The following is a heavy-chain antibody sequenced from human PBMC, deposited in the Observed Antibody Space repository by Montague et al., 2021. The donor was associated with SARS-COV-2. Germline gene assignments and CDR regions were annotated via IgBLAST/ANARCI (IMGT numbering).Heavy chain of an antibody. Sequence: SLRLSCAASGFTFSSYAMHWVRQAPGKGLEWVAVISYDGSNKYYADSVXGRFTISRDNSKNTLYLQMNSLRAEDTAVYYCARDTAYYDILTGYFPRDPYYYYYGMDVWGQGTTVTVSS. CDR1: GFTFSSYA. D-gene: IGHD3-9*01. CDR2: ISYDGSNK. J-gene: IGHJ6*02. V-gene: IGHV3-30-3*01. CDR3: ARDTAYYDILTGYFPRDPYYYYYGMDV.